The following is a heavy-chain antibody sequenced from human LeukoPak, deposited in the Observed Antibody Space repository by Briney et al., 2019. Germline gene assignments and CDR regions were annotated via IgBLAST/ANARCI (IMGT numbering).Heavy chain of an antibody. J-gene: IGHJ4*02. CDR1: GGSIKSGGYY. V-gene: IGHV4-31*03. D-gene: IGHD6-13*01. Sequence: SETLSLTCTVSGGSIKSGGYYWRWIRQLRGKGLEWIVYMYYNGNTYYNPPLKSRVSISLDTSKNHFSLRVTSVSAADTAVYYCARHEVQQLVFDYWGQGTLVTVSS. CDR2: MYYNGNT. CDR3: ARHEVQQLVFDY.